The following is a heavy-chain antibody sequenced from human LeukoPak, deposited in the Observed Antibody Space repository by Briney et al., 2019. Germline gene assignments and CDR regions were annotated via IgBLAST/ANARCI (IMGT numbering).Heavy chain of an antibody. CDR1: GGSISSYY. CDR3: AGYGNYWDWYFDL. V-gene: IGHV4-59*01. Sequence: SSETLSLTCTVSGGSISSYYWSWIRQPPGKGLEWIGYIHYSGSTNHNPSLKSRVTISIDTSKNQISLRLTSVTAADTAVYYCAGYGNYWDWYFDLWGRGTLVTVSS. D-gene: IGHD4-11*01. J-gene: IGHJ2*01. CDR2: IHYSGST.